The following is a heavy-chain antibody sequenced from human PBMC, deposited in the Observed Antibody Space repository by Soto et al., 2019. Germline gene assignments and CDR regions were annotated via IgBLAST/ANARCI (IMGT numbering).Heavy chain of an antibody. CDR1: GGSMSSYY. CDR2: IYASGNT. J-gene: IGHJ4*02. Sequence: PSETLSLTCTASGGSMSSYYWNWIRQPPGKGLESIGYIYASGNTNYNPSFKSRVAISIDTSKRQISLNLTSVTAADTAVYYCARVSSSWGLVSYFDYRGQRTPVTVSS. V-gene: IGHV4-59*01. CDR3: ARVSSSWGLVSYFDY. D-gene: IGHD6-13*01.